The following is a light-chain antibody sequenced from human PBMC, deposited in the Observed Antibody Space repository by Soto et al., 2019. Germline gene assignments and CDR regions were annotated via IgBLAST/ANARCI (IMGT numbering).Light chain of an antibody. J-gene: IGKJ4*01. CDR1: QSISDF. V-gene: IGKV1-39*01. Sequence: DIQMNKSPSSLSAPVGDRVTITCRASQSISDFLNWFQQKPGKAPKLLIYAASSLQSGVPSRFSGSGSGTDFTLTISSLQPEDFATYYCQQSYSTPLTFGGGTKVDIK. CDR3: QQSYSTPLT. CDR2: AAS.